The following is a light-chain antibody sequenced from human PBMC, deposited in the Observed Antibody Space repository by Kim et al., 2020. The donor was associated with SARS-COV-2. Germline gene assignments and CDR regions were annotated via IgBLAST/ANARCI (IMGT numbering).Light chain of an antibody. CDR1: QTIITW. CDR2: KAS. CDR3: QQYKNYSWT. Sequence: DIQMTQSPSTLSASVGDRVSITCRASQTIITWLAWYQQKPGKAPKLLIYKASSLESGVPSRFSGSGSGTEFILTISSLQPDDFATYYCQQYKNYSWTFGQGTKVDIK. V-gene: IGKV1-5*03. J-gene: IGKJ1*01.